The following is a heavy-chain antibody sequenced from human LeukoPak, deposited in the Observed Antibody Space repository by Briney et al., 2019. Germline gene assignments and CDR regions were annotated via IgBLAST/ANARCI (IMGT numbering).Heavy chain of an antibody. CDR3: ARDPAPFYYYYYMDV. V-gene: IGHV3-30*04. CDR1: GFTFSSYA. Sequence: GGSLRLSCAASGFTFSSYALHWVRQAPGKGLKWVAIISFDGSDIYYADSVKGRFTIPRDNSKHTLYLQMDSLRAEDTAVYYCARDPAPFYYYYYMDVWGKGTTVTVSS. CDR2: ISFDGSDI. D-gene: IGHD2-2*01. J-gene: IGHJ6*03.